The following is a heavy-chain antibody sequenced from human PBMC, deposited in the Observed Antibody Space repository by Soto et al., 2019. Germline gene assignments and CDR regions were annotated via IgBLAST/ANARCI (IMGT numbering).Heavy chain of an antibody. J-gene: IGHJ6*02. CDR3: AHQTISYTLDV. D-gene: IGHD1-1*01. V-gene: IGHV4-59*12. CDR1: GGSISRYY. CDR2: LYNTGST. Sequence: PSETLSLTCTVSGGSISRYYWSWIRQPPGKGLEWIGYLYNTGSTIYNPSLESRVTISVDESKNQLSLKLNFVTAADTAVYYCAHQTISYTLDVWGQGTTVTVSS.